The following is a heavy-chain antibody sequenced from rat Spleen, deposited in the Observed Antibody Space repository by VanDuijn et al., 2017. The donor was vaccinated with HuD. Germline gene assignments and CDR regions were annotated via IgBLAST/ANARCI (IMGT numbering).Heavy chain of an antibody. CDR1: GFTFTNYY. V-gene: IGHV5-25*01. CDR3: ARDYSGSNWFAY. J-gene: IGHJ3*01. CDR2: ISTGGDNT. D-gene: IGHD1-1*01. Sequence: EVELVESGGGLVQPGRSMKLSCVASGFTFTNYYMAWVRQAPTKGLEWVAYISTGGDNTYYRDSVKGRFTISRDNAKSTLYLQMDSLRSEDTATYYCARDYSGSNWFAYWGQGTLVTVSS.